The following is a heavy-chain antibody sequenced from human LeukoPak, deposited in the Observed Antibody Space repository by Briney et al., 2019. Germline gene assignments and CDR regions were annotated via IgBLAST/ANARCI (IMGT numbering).Heavy chain of an antibody. Sequence: SVKVSCKTSGGTFTSYAITWLQQAPGQGLEWMGKIIPISGTTNYAQKFQGRVTFTADESTSTAYMELSSLRSEDTALYYCARKLRLGGNWFDPWGQGTLVTVSS. CDR1: GGTFTSYA. D-gene: IGHD1-26*01. CDR2: IIPISGTT. J-gene: IGHJ5*02. CDR3: ARKLRLGGNWFDP. V-gene: IGHV1-69*13.